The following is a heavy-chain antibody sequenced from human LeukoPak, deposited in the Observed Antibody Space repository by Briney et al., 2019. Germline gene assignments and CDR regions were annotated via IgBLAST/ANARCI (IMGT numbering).Heavy chain of an antibody. Sequence: GGSLTLSCAASGFSFGGYGMHWVRQTPGKGLDWVSFVRYDGSKTYYGDSVKGRFTISRDNSNNTVYLQMNRLRPDDTAVYYCVRDGIGGSTTLDSWGQGTLILLSS. V-gene: IGHV3-30*02. CDR3: VRDGIGGSTTLDS. D-gene: IGHD3-16*01. CDR2: VRYDGSKT. J-gene: IGHJ5*01. CDR1: GFSFGGYG.